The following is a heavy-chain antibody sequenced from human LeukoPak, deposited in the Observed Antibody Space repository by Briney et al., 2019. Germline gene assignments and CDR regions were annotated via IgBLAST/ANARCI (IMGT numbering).Heavy chain of an antibody. CDR2: IKHNSGGT. CDR1: GYTFTAYY. CDR3: ARVEGSAATRGD. Sequence: ASVKVSCKASGYTFTAYYVHWVRQAPGQGLEWMGLIKHNSGGTIYAQMFQGRVTMTRDTSISTAYMELSRLTSDDTAVYYCARVEGSAATRGDWGQGILVTVAS. J-gene: IGHJ4*02. D-gene: IGHD1-7*01. V-gene: IGHV1-2*02.